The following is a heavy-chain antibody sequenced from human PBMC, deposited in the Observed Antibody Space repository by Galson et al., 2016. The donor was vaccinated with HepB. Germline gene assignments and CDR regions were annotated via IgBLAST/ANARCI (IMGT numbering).Heavy chain of an antibody. D-gene: IGHD2-15*01. Sequence: VKVSCKASGYSFTSDGISWVRQAPGQGLEWMGWISPYNGNSSYAQKFQGRVTMTTDTSTNTAYMELRSLRSDDTAVYYCAREGVCSDGSCYSGFDYWGQGTLVTVSS. V-gene: IGHV1-18*04. J-gene: IGHJ4*02. CDR3: AREGVCSDGSCYSGFDY. CDR1: GYSFTSDG. CDR2: ISPYNGNS.